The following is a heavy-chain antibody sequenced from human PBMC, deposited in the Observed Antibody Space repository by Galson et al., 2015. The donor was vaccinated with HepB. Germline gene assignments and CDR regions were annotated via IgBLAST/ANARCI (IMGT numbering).Heavy chain of an antibody. V-gene: IGHV4-30-4*01. Sequence: LSLTCTVSGGSISSGNYYWSWIRQPPGKGLEWIGYIYYSGSTYYNPSLKSRVTISVDTSKNQFSLKLSSVTAADTAVYFCARCRQDDSSGYYYGYWGQGTRVTVSS. CDR2: IYYSGST. D-gene: IGHD3-22*01. CDR1: GGSISSGNYY. J-gene: IGHJ4*02. CDR3: ARCRQDDSSGYYYGY.